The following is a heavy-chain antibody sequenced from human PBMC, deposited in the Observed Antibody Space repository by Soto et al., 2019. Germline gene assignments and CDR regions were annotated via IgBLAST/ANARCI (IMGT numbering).Heavy chain of an antibody. CDR2: IIPIFGTA. D-gene: IGHD5-12*01. CDR1: GYTFNRYA. CDR3: ARDRDGYNMYYFDY. Sequence: SGKVSCKASGYTFNRYAISWVRQAPGQGLEWMGGIIPIFGTANYAQKFQGRVTITADESTSTAYMELSSLRSEDTAVYYCARDRDGYNMYYFDYWGQGTLVTVS. J-gene: IGHJ4*02. V-gene: IGHV1-69*13.